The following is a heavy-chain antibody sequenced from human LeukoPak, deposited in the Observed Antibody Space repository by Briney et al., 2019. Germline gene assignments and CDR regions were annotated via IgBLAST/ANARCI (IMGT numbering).Heavy chain of an antibody. CDR3: ARDLVTVTKGFDI. CDR1: ADSFSSHY. Sequence: SETLSLTCAVSADSFSSHYWTWIRQPPGKGLEWIGYISYIGSTNYNPSLKSQVTISIDTSKNQFSLKLSSVTAADTAVYCCARDLVTVTKGFDIWGQGTMVSVSS. J-gene: IGHJ3*02. V-gene: IGHV4-59*11. CDR2: ISYIGST. D-gene: IGHD4-17*01.